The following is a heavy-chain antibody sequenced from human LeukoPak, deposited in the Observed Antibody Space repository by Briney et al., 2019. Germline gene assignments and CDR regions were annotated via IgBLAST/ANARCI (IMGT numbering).Heavy chain of an antibody. CDR2: INPNSGGT. CDR1: GYTFTGYY. Sequence: ASVKVSCKASGYTFTGYYMHWVRQAPGQGLEWMGWINPNSGGTNYAQKFQGRVTMTRGTSISTAYMELSRLRSDDTAVYYCARIGSGDCSGGSCYHNSYYFDYWGQGTLVTVSS. J-gene: IGHJ4*02. D-gene: IGHD2-15*01. V-gene: IGHV1-2*02. CDR3: ARIGSGDCSGGSCYHNSYYFDY.